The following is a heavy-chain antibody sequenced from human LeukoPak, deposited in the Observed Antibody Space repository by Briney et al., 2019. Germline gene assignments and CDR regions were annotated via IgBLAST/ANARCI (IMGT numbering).Heavy chain of an antibody. V-gene: IGHV4-31*03. CDR3: ARDRGYSYGIVDAFDI. Sequence: PSETLSLTCTVSGGSMSSGAYYWSWIRQHPGKGLEWIGYIYYSGSTYYNPSLKGRVTISVDTSKNQFSLKLSSVTTADTAVYYCARDRGYSYGIVDAFDIWGQGTMVTVSS. CDR2: IYYSGST. D-gene: IGHD5-18*01. CDR1: GGSMSSGAYY. J-gene: IGHJ3*02.